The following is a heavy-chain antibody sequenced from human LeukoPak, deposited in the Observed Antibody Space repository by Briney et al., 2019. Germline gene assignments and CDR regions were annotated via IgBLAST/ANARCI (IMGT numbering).Heavy chain of an antibody. J-gene: IGHJ5*02. V-gene: IGHV1-69*05. D-gene: IGHD2-2*01. CDR3: ASLHSGYCSSTSCRPRFDP. Sequence: SVKVSCKASGGTFSSYAISWVRQAPGQGLEWMGGIIPIFGTANYAQKFQGRVTITTDESTSTAYMELSSLRSEDTAVYYCASLHSGYCSSTSCRPRFDPWGQGTPVTVSS. CDR2: IIPIFGTA. CDR1: GGTFSSYA.